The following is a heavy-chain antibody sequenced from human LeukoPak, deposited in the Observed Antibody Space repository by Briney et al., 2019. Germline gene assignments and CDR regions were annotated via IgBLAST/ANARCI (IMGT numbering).Heavy chain of an antibody. J-gene: IGHJ5*02. CDR1: GGSISSGDYY. D-gene: IGHD2-2*01. CDR2: IYYSGST. Sequence: SETLSLTCTVSGGSISSGDYYWSWIRQPPGKGLEWIGYIYYSGSTYYNPFLKSRVTISVDTSKNQFSLKLSSVTAADTAVYYCARDREYCSSTSCPFDPWGQGTLVTVSS. CDR3: ARDREYCSSTSCPFDP. V-gene: IGHV4-30-4*08.